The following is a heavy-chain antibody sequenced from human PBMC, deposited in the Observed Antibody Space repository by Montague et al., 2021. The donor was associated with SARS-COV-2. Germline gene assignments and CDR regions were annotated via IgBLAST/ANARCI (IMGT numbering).Heavy chain of an antibody. J-gene: IGHJ3*02. CDR2: IYDGGAV. CDR1: GGPITGYY. Sequence: SETLSLTCTVSGGPITGYYWSWLRRSPGKELEWIAYIYDGGAVNYNPSLGSRVTISTDTSKNQLSLKVNSVTAADTAVYYCVRDHPYGGPRGAYDIWGQGTVVTVSS. V-gene: IGHV4-59*01. D-gene: IGHD4-23*01. CDR3: VRDHPYGGPRGAYDI.